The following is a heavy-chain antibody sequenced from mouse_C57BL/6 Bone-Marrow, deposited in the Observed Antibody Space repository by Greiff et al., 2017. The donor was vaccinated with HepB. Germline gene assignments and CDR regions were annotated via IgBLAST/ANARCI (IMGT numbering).Heavy chain of an antibody. Sequence: EVKVVESGGGLVKPGGSLKLSCAASGFTFSDYGMHWVRQAPEKGLEWVAYISSGSSTIYYADTVKGRFTISRDNAKNTLFLQMTSLRSEDTAMYYCARRGVYYYGSSYGWYFDVWGTGTTVTVSS. D-gene: IGHD1-1*01. CDR2: ISSGSSTI. V-gene: IGHV5-17*01. J-gene: IGHJ1*03. CDR1: GFTFSDYG. CDR3: ARRGVYYYGSSYGWYFDV.